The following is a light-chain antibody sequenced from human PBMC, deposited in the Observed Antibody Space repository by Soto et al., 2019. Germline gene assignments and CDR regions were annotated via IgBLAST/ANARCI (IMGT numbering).Light chain of an antibody. J-gene: IGLJ1*01. CDR3: SSYTGSSTLYV. CDR1: SSDVGGYNY. CDR2: DVS. Sequence: QSVLTQPASVSGSPGQSITISCTGTSSDVGGYNYVSWSQQHPGKAPKLMVYDVSDRPSGVSNRFSDSKSGNTASLTISGLQAEDEADYYCSSYTGSSTLYVFGTGTKLTVL. V-gene: IGLV2-14*01.